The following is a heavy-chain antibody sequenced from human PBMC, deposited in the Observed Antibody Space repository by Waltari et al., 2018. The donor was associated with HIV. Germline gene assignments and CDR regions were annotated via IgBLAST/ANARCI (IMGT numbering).Heavy chain of an antibody. Sequence: QVQLQQWGAGLLKPSETLSLTCAVYGGSFSGYYWSWIRQPPGKGLEWIGEINHSGSTNYNPSLKSRVTISVDTSKNQFSLKLSSVTAADTAVYYCARDEGYCTNGVCYRPYYFDYWGQGTLVTVSS. J-gene: IGHJ4*02. CDR1: GGSFSGYY. D-gene: IGHD2-8*01. CDR3: ARDEGYCTNGVCYRPYYFDY. V-gene: IGHV4-34*01. CDR2: INHSGST.